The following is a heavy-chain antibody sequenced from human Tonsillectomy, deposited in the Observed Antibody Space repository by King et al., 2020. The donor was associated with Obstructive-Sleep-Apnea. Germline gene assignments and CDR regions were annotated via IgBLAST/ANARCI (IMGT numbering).Heavy chain of an antibody. CDR1: GFFFSTYA. CDR3: AKDWSSGTPNWFDP. D-gene: IGHD3-22*01. V-gene: IGHV3-33*05. CDR2: ISYDGSKR. J-gene: IGHJ5*02. Sequence: VQLVESGGGVVQPGRSLKLSCAASGFFFSTYAMHWVRQAPGKGLEWVAVISYDGSKRHYADSVKGRFTISRDNSKNTLYLQMNSLRVEDTAVYYCAKDWSSGTPNWFDPWGQGTLVTVSS.